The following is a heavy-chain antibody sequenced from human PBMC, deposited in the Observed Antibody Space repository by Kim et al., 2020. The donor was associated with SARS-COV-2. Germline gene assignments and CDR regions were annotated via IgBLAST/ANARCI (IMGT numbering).Heavy chain of an antibody. Sequence: ASVKVSCKASGYTFTSYAMNWVRQAPGQGLEWMGWINTNTGNPTYAQGFTGRFVFSLDTSVSTAYLQISSLKAEDTAVYYCASLKVRAAAGKPAWASENYWGQGTLVTVSS. CDR1: GYTFTSYA. CDR2: INTNTGNP. CDR3: ASLKVRAAAGKPAWASENY. J-gene: IGHJ4*02. D-gene: IGHD6-13*01. V-gene: IGHV7-4-1*02.